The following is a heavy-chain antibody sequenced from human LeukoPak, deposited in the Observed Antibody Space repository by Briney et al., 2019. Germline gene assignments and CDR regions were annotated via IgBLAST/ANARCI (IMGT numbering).Heavy chain of an antibody. CDR1: GYTFTGYY. D-gene: IGHD3-16*02. J-gene: IGHJ5*02. CDR3: SVLGELSLGVNWFDP. V-gene: IGHV1-2*02. Sequence: AASVKVSCKASGYTFTGYYMHWVRQAPGQGLEWMGWINPNSGGTNYAQKFQGRVTMTRDTSITTAYMELSRLRSDDTAVYYCSVLGELSLGVNWFDPWGQGTLVTVSS. CDR2: INPNSGGT.